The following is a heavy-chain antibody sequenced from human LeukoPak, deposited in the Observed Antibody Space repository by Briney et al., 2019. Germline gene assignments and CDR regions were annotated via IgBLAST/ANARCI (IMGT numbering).Heavy chain of an antibody. CDR1: GYTFTSYG. J-gene: IGHJ4*02. D-gene: IGHD3-10*01. Sequence: ASVTVSCKASGYTFTSYGISWVRQAPGQGLEWMGWISAYNGNTNYAQKLQGRVTMTTDTSTSTAYMELRSLRSDDTAAYYCARDRAQLFFVYWGQGTLVTVSS. CDR3: ARDRAQLFFVY. CDR2: ISAYNGNT. V-gene: IGHV1-18*01.